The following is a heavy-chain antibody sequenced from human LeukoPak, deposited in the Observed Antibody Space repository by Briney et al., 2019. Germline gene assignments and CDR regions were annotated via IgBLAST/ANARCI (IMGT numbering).Heavy chain of an antibody. CDR2: IYYSGNT. CDR1: GGSVSSWY. J-gene: IGHJ4*02. V-gene: IGHV4-59*02. D-gene: IGHD3-22*01. CDR3: ARERGGNLRSGYTMPTDHRPNNYEFDY. Sequence: PSETLSLTCTVSGGSVSSWYWSWIRQHPGKGLEWIGYIYYSGNTNYNPSLKSRVTISIDTSKNQSSLRLTYVTAADTAKYYCARERGGNLRSGYTMPTDHRPNNYEFDYWGQGTLVTVSS.